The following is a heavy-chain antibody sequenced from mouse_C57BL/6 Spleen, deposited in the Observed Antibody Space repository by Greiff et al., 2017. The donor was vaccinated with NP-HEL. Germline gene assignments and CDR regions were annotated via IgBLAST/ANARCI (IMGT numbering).Heavy chain of an antibody. J-gene: IGHJ3*01. V-gene: IGHV1-43*01. CDR1: GYSFTGYY. Sequence: VQLKESGPELVQPGASVKISCKASGYSFTGYYMHWVKQSSEKSLEWIGEINPSTGGTSYNQKFKGTATFTVDKSSSTAYMHLKCLTSEDSAVYYCARSCYSFAYWGQGTLVTVSA. D-gene: IGHD2-12*01. CDR2: INPSTGGT. CDR3: ARSCYSFAY.